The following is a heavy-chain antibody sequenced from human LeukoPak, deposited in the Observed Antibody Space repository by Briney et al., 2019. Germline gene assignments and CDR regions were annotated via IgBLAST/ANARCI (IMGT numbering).Heavy chain of an antibody. Sequence: GRSLRLSCAASGFTFSSYGMHWVRQAPGKGLEWVAVISYDGSNKYYADSVKGRFTISRDNSKNTLYLQMNSLRAEDTAVYYCAKDWAYYDYVWGSPRAYYYYYYMDVWGKGTTVTVSS. CDR1: GFTFSSYG. CDR3: AKDWAYYDYVWGSPRAYYYYYYMDV. CDR2: ISYDGSNK. V-gene: IGHV3-30*18. D-gene: IGHD3-16*01. J-gene: IGHJ6*03.